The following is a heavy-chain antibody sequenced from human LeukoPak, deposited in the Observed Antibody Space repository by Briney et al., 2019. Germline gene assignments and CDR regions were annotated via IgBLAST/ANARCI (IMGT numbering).Heavy chain of an antibody. V-gene: IGHV1-8*01. J-gene: IGHJ6*02. CDR3: ARSYDSSGYYLYSYYYGMDV. CDR1: GYTFTSYD. CDR2: MNPNSGNT. Sequence: ASVKVSCKASGYTFTSYDINWVRQATGQGLEWMGWMNPNSGNTGYAQKFQGRVTMTRNTSISTAYMELSSLRSEDTAMYYCARSYDSSGYYLYSYYYGMDVWGQGTTVTVSS. D-gene: IGHD3-22*01.